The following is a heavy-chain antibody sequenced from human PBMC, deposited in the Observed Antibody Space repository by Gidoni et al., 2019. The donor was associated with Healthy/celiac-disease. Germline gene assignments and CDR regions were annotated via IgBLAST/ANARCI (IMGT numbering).Heavy chain of an antibody. Sequence: EVQLLESGGGLVQPGGSLRLSCAASGFTFSSYAMSWVRQAPGKGLEWVSAISGSGGSTYYADSVKGRFTISRDNSKNTLYLQMNSLRAEDTAVYYCAALIVPAAIRRHYYYGMDVWGQGTTDTVSS. J-gene: IGHJ6*02. V-gene: IGHV3-23*01. D-gene: IGHD2-2*02. CDR2: ISGSGGST. CDR3: AALIVPAAIRRHYYYGMDV. CDR1: GFTFSSYA.